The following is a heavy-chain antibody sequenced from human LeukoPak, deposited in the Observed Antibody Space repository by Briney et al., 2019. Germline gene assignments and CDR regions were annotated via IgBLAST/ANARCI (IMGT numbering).Heavy chain of an antibody. J-gene: IGHJ4*02. CDR1: GFTFNSYW. D-gene: IGHD2-21*02. V-gene: IGHV3-74*01. Sequence: PGGSLRLSCAASGFTFNSYWMHWVRQAPGKGLVWFSRINSDGSSTSYADSVKGRFTISRDNAKNTLYLQMSSLRAEDTAVYYCARPVCGGDCYPYDYWGQGTLVTVSS. CDR3: ARPVCGGDCYPYDY. CDR2: INSDGSST.